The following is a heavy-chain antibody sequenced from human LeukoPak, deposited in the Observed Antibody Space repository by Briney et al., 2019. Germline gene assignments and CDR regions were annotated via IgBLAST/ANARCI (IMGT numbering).Heavy chain of an antibody. V-gene: IGHV1-2*06. CDR1: GYTFTGYY. D-gene: IGHD5-12*01. Sequence: ASVKVSCKASGYTFTGYYMHWVRQAPGQGLEWIGRINPNSGGTNYAQKFQGRVTMTRDTSISTAYMELSRLRSDDTAVYYCARDRVRIVATIWNWFDPWGQGTLVTVSS. J-gene: IGHJ5*02. CDR2: INPNSGGT. CDR3: ARDRVRIVATIWNWFDP.